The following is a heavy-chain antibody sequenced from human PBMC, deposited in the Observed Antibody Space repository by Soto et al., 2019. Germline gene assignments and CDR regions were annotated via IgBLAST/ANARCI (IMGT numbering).Heavy chain of an antibody. CDR1: SFTFSDAW. CDR2: IKIITEGGTT. Sequence: EVHLVESGGGLVMPGGSLRISCAASSFTFSDAWMNWVRQAPGKGLEWVGRIKIITEGGTTDYAAPVKGRFTISRDDSKNTLYLQMNSLKTEDTSLYYCTTGLGSGNYLHDRYWGQGTLVTVSS. V-gene: IGHV3-15*07. D-gene: IGHD3-10*01. CDR3: TTGLGSGNYLHDRY. J-gene: IGHJ4*02.